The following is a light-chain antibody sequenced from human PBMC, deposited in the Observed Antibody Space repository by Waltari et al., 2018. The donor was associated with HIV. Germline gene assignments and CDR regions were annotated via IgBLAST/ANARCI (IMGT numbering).Light chain of an antibody. CDR1: SGGIGRTS. CDR2: EDS. Sequence: NFILTQSHSVSDSPGKTVTISCTRSSGGIGRTSIQWYQQRPGRSPDTVIYEDSQRPSGVPNRFSGSVDSSSNSASLTISGLKTEDEADYFCQSYDGTTVVFGGGTRLTVL. V-gene: IGLV6-57*01. CDR3: QSYDGTTVV. J-gene: IGLJ2*01.